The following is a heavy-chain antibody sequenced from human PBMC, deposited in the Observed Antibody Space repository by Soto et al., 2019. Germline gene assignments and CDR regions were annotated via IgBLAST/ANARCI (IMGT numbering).Heavy chain of an antibody. CDR2: IYYSGST. J-gene: IGHJ6*02. Sequence: LSLTCTVSGGSISSGGYYWSWIRQHPGRGLEWIGYIYYSGSTYYNPSLKSRVTISVDTSKNQFSLKLSSVTAADTAVYYCARELITGTSHYYYYYGMDVWGQGTTVTVSS. V-gene: IGHV4-31*03. D-gene: IGHD1-1*01. CDR3: ARELITGTSHYYYYYGMDV. CDR1: GGSISSGGYY.